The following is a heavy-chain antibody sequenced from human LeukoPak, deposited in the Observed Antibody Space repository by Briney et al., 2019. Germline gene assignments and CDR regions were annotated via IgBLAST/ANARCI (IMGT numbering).Heavy chain of an antibody. CDR1: GYSFNSHH. CDR2: KFSHDGTT. Sequence: GASVKVSFKTSGYSFNSHHVHWVRQAPGQGLEWMGVKFSHDGTTSYTQNFQGRLTMTRDTSTSTVYMELSSLRSEDTAVYYCARDSGNFHYDMDVWGQGTTVTVSS. J-gene: IGHJ6*02. D-gene: IGHD3-10*01. V-gene: IGHV1-46*02. CDR3: ARDSGNFHYDMDV.